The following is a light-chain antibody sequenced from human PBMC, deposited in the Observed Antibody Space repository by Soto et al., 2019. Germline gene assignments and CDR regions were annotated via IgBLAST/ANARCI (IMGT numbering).Light chain of an antibody. CDR2: GVS. CDR3: QVYGSSPKT. V-gene: IGKV3-20*01. J-gene: IGKJ1*01. CDR1: QPVNSGY. Sequence: EIVMTQSPATLSLSPFERSTLSCRASQPVNSGYLAWYQQKPGQAPRLLMYGVSTRDTGIPDRFSGSGAGTDFTLTISRLEPGDFAVYYCQVYGSSPKTFGQGTKVDIK.